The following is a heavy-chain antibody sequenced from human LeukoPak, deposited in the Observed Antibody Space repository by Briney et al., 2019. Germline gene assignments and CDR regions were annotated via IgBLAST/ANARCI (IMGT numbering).Heavy chain of an antibody. D-gene: IGHD2-15*01. CDR3: ARHDPVGYYQHGMDV. V-gene: IGHV4-59*08. CDR1: GGSISGYF. Sequence: PSETLSLTCTVSGGSISGYFWSCIRQPPGQGLEFIGYIYYTGATLYNPSLKSRVTMSVDTSKNQSSLKLISVTAADTAVYYCARHDPVGYYQHGMDVWGQGTTVTVSS. J-gene: IGHJ6*02. CDR2: IYYTGAT.